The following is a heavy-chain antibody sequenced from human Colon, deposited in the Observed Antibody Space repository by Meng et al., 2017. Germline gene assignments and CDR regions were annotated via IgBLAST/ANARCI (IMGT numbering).Heavy chain of an antibody. CDR1: GGSISSNYW. CDR2: IHHSGST. V-gene: IGHV4-4*02. Sequence: GPLADAGPGVVSASGTLSLPCAVSGGSISSNYWWTWVRQPPGKGLEWSGEIHHSGSTSYVPSRKRRITISVDKSNNLLSLKLNSVTAADTAMYYCARRNTRNSGGGNNYWGQGTLVTVSS. D-gene: IGHD3-10*01. CDR3: ARRNTRNSGGGNNY. J-gene: IGHJ4*02.